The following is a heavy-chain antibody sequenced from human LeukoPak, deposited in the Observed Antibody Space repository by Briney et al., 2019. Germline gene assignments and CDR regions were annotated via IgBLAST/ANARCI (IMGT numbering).Heavy chain of an antibody. J-gene: IGHJ4*02. Sequence: SDTLSLTCAVYGGSFSGYYRSWIRQPPGKGLEWIGEINPSGSTNYKPSPKSRVTISVDTSKNQFSLKLSSVTAADTAVYYCARGADYSSIDSYPKFDYWGQGTLVTVSS. V-gene: IGHV4-34*01. CDR3: ARGADYSSIDSYPKFDY. CDR1: GGSFSGYY. CDR2: INPSGST. D-gene: IGHD6-13*01.